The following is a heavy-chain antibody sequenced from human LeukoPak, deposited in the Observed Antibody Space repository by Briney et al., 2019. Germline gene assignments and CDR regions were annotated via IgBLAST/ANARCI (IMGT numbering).Heavy chain of an antibody. Sequence: GESLRLSCAASGFTFSSYAMNWVRQAPGKGLEWVSGISGSGGTTYSADSVKGRFTISRDNSKNTLYLQVNSLRAEDTAVYYCAKDSHGMDVWGQGTTVTVSS. V-gene: IGHV3-23*01. CDR3: AKDSHGMDV. J-gene: IGHJ6*02. CDR2: ISGSGGTT. CDR1: GFTFSSYA.